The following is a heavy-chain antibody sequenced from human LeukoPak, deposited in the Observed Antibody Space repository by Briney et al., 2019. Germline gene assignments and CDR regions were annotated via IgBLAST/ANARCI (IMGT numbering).Heavy chain of an antibody. CDR2: ISGSGGST. CDR1: GFTFSSYA. CDR3: AKDGYCSSTSCYRSSNF. V-gene: IGHV3-23*01. Sequence: GGSLRLSCAASGFTFSSYATSWVRQAPGKGLEWVSAISGSGGSTYYADSVKGRFTISRDNSKNTLYLQMNSLRAEDTAVYYCAKDGYCSSTSCYRSSNFWGQGTLVTVSS. D-gene: IGHD2-2*03. J-gene: IGHJ4*02.